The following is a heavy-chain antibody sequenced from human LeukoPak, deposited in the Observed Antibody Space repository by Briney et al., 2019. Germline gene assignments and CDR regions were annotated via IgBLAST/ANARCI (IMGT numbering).Heavy chain of an antibody. CDR3: ARDRSSYEYYFDH. V-gene: IGHV3-30-3*01. D-gene: IGHD5-12*01. CDR1: GLTFSNYA. CDR2: IPYDGSNK. J-gene: IGHJ4*02. Sequence: GGSLRLSCAASGLTFSNYAMSWVRQAPGKGLEWVAVIPYDGSNKYYADSVKGRFTISRDSSKNTLYLQMNSLRAEDTAMFYCARDRSSYEYYFDHWGQGTLVTVSS.